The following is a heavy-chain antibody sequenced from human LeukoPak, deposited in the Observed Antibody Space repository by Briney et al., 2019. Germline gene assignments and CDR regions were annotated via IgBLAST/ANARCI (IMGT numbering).Heavy chain of an antibody. D-gene: IGHD6-19*01. CDR3: ARNADVAVASVKFDY. CDR2: VYSGGST. CDR1: GGSLSSTSYY. Sequence: SETLSLTCTVSGGSLSSTSYYWGWIRQPPGKGLEWLGSVYSGGSTYYKPSLKSRVTISVDTSKNQFSLKLSSVTAADTAVYYCARNADVAVASVKFDYWGQGTLVTVSS. J-gene: IGHJ4*02. V-gene: IGHV4-39*01.